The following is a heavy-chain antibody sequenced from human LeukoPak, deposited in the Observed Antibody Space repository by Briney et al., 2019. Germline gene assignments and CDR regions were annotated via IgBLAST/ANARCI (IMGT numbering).Heavy chain of an antibody. D-gene: IGHD3-3*01. CDR1: GYSFTSYW. CDR3: ARHRGYYDFWSGYLDAFDI. V-gene: IGHV5-51*01. CDR2: IYPGDSDT. Sequence: GESLKISCKGSGYSFTSYWIGWVRQMPGKGLEWMGIIYPGDSDTRYSPSFQGQVTISADKSISTAYLQWSSLKASDTAMYYCARHRGYYDFWSGYLDAFDIWGQGTMVTVSS. J-gene: IGHJ3*02.